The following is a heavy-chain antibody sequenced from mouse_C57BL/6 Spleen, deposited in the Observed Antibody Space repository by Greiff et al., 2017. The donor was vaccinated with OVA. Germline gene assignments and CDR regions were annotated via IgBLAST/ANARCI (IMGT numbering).Heavy chain of an antibody. J-gene: IGHJ2*01. CDR1: GFTFSSYA. CDR3: ARGYDYFDY. V-gene: IGHV5-4*03. CDR2: ISDGGSYT. Sequence: EVNVVESGGGLVKPGGSLKLSCAASGFTFSSYAMSWVRQTPEKRLEWVATISDGGSYTYYPDNVKGRFTISRDNAKNNLYLQMSHLKSEDTAMYYCARGYDYFDYWGQGTTLTVSS. D-gene: IGHD2-3*01.